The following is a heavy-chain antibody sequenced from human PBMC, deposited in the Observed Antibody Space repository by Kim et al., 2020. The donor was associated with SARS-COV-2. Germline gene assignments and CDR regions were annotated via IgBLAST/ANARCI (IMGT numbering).Heavy chain of an antibody. J-gene: IGHJ3*02. V-gene: IGHV3-48*03. Sequence: GGSLRLSCVASGFSFSNSEMSWVRQAPGKGLEWISYISSSTKTIYYADSVKGRFTISRDNSKNSLYLEMNSLRAEDTAMYYCARDKSLPDYGHVGFDAFDIWGQGTMATVSP. CDR3: ARDKSLPDYGHVGFDAFDI. CDR2: ISSSTKTI. CDR1: GFSFSNSE. D-gene: IGHD3-10*01.